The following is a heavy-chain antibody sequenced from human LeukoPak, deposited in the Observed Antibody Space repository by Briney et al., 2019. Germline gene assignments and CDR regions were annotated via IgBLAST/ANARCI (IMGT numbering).Heavy chain of an antibody. V-gene: IGHV3-23*01. D-gene: IGHD5-18*01. Sequence: PGGPLRLSCVVSGVKFDEHGMTWVRQAPGKGLEWVSAISGSGGSTYYADSVKGQFTISRDNSKNTLYLQMNSLRAEDTAVYYCAKVASIQLLVRYYFDYWGQGTLVTVSS. J-gene: IGHJ4*02. CDR1: GVKFDEHG. CDR3: AKVASIQLLVRYYFDY. CDR2: ISGSGGST.